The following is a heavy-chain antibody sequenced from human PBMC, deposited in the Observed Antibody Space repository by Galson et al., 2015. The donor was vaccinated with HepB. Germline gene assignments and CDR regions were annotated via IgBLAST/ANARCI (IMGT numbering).Heavy chain of an antibody. V-gene: IGHV3-9*01. CDR1: GFTFDDYA. D-gene: IGHD6-19*01. Sequence: SLRLSCAASGFTFDDYAMHWVRHAPGKGLEWVSGISWNSGSIGYADSVKGRFTISRDNAKNSLYLQMDSLRAEDTALYYCAKDKGPSGWPIYYYYYGMDVWGQGTTVTVSS. CDR2: ISWNSGSI. J-gene: IGHJ6*02. CDR3: AKDKGPSGWPIYYYYYGMDV.